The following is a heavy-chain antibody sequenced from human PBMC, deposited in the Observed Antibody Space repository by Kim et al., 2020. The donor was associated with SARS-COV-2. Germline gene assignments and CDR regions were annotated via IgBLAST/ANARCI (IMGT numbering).Heavy chain of an antibody. Sequence: SETLSLTCAVYGGSFSGYYWSWIRQPPGKGLEWIGEINHSGSTNYNPSLKSRVTISVDTSKNQFSPKLSSVTAADTAVCYCAREYQLLHPGGFDPWGQGTLVTVSS. V-gene: IGHV4-34*01. CDR2: INHSGST. CDR1: GGSFSGYY. CDR3: AREYQLLHPGGFDP. J-gene: IGHJ5*02. D-gene: IGHD2-2*01.